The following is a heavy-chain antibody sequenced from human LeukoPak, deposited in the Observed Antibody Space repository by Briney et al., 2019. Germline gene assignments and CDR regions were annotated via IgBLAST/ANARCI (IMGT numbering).Heavy chain of an antibody. CDR3: TRDPVLGAPDYFDY. Sequence: GGSLRLSCAASGFAFKNAWMSWVRQAPGKGLEWVAVTSPDEGLKFYGDSVKGRFTISRDNSKNTMYLQMNNLREEDTAVYYCTRDPVLGAPDYFDYWGQGTLVTVSS. D-gene: IGHD1-26*01. CDR2: TSPDEGLK. CDR1: GFAFKNAW. V-gene: IGHV3-30*03. J-gene: IGHJ4*02.